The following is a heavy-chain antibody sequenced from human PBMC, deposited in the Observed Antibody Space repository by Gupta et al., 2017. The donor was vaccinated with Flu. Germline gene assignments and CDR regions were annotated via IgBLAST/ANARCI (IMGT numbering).Heavy chain of an antibody. J-gene: IGHJ6*03. CDR3: AKTGTTGYFYMDV. CDR2: ISYYGDKT. D-gene: IGHD1-7*01. CDR1: RFVVGSYG. Sequence: QGQLVESGGGVVQPGSSLSPSCAASRFVVGSYGRNWVRQAPGKGLEWVAMISYYGDKTSYVDSVKGRFTVSRDNSRDTLYLQMNSLTDDDTAVYYCAKTGTTGYFYMDVWGNGTTVIVSS. V-gene: IGHV3-30*18.